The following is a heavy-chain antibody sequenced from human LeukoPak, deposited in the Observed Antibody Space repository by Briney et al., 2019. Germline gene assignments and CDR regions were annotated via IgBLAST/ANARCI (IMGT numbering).Heavy chain of an antibody. CDR3: ARHGPYYDFWSGYPFNWFDP. CDR1: GGSISSSSYY. D-gene: IGHD3-3*01. CDR2: IYYSGST. V-gene: IGHV4-39*01. Sequence: PSETLSLTCTVSGGSISSSSYYWGWIRQPPGKGLEWIGSIYYSGSTYYNPSLKSRVTISVDTSKNQFSLKLSSVTAADTAVYYCARHGPYYDFWSGYPFNWFDPWGQGTLVTVSS. J-gene: IGHJ5*02.